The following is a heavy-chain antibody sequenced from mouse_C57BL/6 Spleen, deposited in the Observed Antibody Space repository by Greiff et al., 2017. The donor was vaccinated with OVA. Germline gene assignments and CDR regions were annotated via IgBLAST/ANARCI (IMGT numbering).Heavy chain of an antibody. Sequence: VMLVESGAELVKPGASVKISCKASGYAFSSYWMNWVKQRPGKGLEWIGQIYPGDGDTNYNGKFKGKATLTADKSSSTAYMQLSSLTSEDSAVYFCARFDYYGSSSFDYWGQGTTLTVSS. CDR2: IYPGDGDT. J-gene: IGHJ2*01. CDR1: GYAFSSYW. CDR3: ARFDYYGSSSFDY. D-gene: IGHD1-1*01. V-gene: IGHV1-80*01.